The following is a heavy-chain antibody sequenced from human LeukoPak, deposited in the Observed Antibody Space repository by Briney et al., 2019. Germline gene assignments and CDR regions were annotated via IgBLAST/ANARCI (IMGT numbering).Heavy chain of an antibody. V-gene: IGHV4-59*01. Sequence: SETLSLTCTVSGGSISSYYWSWIRQPPGKGLEWIGYIYYSGSTNYNPSLKSRVTISVDTSKNQFSLKLSSVTAADTAVYYCARVPYYYYYMDVWGKGTTVTVSS. J-gene: IGHJ6*03. CDR1: GGSISSYY. CDR3: ARVPYYYYYMDV. CDR2: IYYSGST.